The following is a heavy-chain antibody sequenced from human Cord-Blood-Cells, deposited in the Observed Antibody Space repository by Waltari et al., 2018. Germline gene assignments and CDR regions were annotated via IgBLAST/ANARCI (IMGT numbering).Heavy chain of an antibody. CDR2: ISSSGSTI. Sequence: EVQLVESGGGLVQPGGSLSLSCAASGFTLSSYEMNWVRQAPGKGLEWVSYISSSGSTIYYADSVKGRFTISRDNAKNSLYLQMNSLRAEDTAVYYCARDGVLLWFGELFDYWGQGTLVTVSS. J-gene: IGHJ4*02. CDR1: GFTLSSYE. D-gene: IGHD3-10*01. CDR3: ARDGVLLWFGELFDY. V-gene: IGHV3-48*03.